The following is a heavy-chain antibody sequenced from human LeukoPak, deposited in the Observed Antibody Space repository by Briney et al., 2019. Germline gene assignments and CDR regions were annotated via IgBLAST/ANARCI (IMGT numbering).Heavy chain of an antibody. CDR2: IYSGGST. D-gene: IGHD3-22*01. Sequence: GGSLRLSCAASGFTVSSNYMSWVRQAPGKGLEWVSVIYSGGSTYYADSVKGRFTISRHNSKNTLYLQMNSLRAEDTAVYYCASPRMYYCDSSGYQWYGMDVWGQGTTVTVSS. V-gene: IGHV3-53*04. CDR1: GFTVSSNY. J-gene: IGHJ6*02. CDR3: ASPRMYYCDSSGYQWYGMDV.